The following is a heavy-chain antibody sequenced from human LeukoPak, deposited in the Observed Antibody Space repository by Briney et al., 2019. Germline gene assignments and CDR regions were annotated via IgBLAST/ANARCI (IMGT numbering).Heavy chain of an antibody. Sequence: SETLSLTCSVSGYSISSGSYWGWIRQPPGKGLEWIGSIHHSGSTYYNPSLKSRVTISVDTSKNHSSLKLSSVTAADTAVYYCARAFGVVIYFDYWGQGNLVTVSS. CDR2: IHHSGST. V-gene: IGHV4-38-2*02. CDR3: ARAFGVVIYFDY. J-gene: IGHJ4*02. CDR1: GYSISSGSY. D-gene: IGHD3-3*01.